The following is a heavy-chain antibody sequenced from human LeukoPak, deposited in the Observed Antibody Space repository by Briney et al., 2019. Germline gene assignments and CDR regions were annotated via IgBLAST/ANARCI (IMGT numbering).Heavy chain of an antibody. Sequence: GGSLRLSCAASGXTFSSYSMNWVRQAPGKGLEWVSSISSSSSYIYYADSVKGRFTISRDNAKNSLYLQMNSLRAEDTAVYYCARVFRYYDILTGYTLPDYWGQGTLVTVSS. CDR2: ISSSSSYI. D-gene: IGHD3-9*01. J-gene: IGHJ4*02. V-gene: IGHV3-21*01. CDR3: ARVFRYYDILTGYTLPDY. CDR1: GXTFSSYS.